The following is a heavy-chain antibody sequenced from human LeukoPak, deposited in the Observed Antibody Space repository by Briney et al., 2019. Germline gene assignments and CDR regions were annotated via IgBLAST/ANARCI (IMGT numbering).Heavy chain of an antibody. J-gene: IGHJ4*02. CDR1: GFTFSSYA. D-gene: IGHD3-10*01. Sequence: PGRSLRLSCAASGFTFSSYAMHWVRQAPGKGLEWVAVISYDGSNKYYADSVKGRFTISRDNSKNTLYLQMNSLRAEDTAVYYCARVFGSYLTAFDYWGQGTLATVSS. V-gene: IGHV3-30*04. CDR3: ARVFGSYLTAFDY. CDR2: ISYDGSNK.